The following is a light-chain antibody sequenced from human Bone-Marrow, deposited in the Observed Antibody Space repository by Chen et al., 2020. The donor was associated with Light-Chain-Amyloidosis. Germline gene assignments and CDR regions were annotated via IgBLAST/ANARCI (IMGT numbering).Light chain of an antibody. J-gene: IGLJ2*01. CDR2: RDT. CDR3: QSADSSGTYEVI. CDR1: DLPTKY. Sequence: SYELTQPPSVSVSPGQTARITCSGEDLPTKYAYWYQQKPGQAPVLVIHRDTERPSGISERFSGSSPGRTSTLTISGVQAEDEADDHCQSADSSGTYEVIFGGGTKLTVL. V-gene: IGLV3-25*03.